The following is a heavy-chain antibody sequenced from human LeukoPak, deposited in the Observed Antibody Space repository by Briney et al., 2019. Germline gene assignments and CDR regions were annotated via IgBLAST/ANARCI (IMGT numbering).Heavy chain of an antibody. V-gene: IGHV4-61*02. J-gene: IGHJ4*02. Sequence: PSETLSLTCTVSGGSISSGNYYWTWIRQPVGKELEWIGPIYTSGSTNYNPSLKSRLTISLDTSKNQFSLKLSSVTAADTAVYYGAREFHYWGQGTLVTVSS. CDR3: AREFHY. CDR2: IYTSGST. CDR1: GGSISSGNYY.